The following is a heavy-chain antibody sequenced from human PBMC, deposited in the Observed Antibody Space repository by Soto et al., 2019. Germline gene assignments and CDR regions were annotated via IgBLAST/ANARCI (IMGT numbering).Heavy chain of an antibody. D-gene: IGHD4-17*01. V-gene: IGHV2-5*02. CDR1: GFSLSTSGVG. CDR3: ARRRGGLRGDPRAY. CDR2: IYWDDDK. Sequence: QITLKESGPTLVKPTQTLTLTCTFSGFSLSTSGVGVGWIRQPPGKALEWLALIYWDDDKRYSPSLKSRHTSTKDTYKNQVVLTMTNMDPMDTATYYCARRRGGLRGDPRAYWSQGTLVTVSS. J-gene: IGHJ4*02.